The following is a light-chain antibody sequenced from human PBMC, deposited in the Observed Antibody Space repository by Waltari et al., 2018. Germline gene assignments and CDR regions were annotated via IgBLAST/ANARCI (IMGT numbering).Light chain of an antibody. V-gene: IGKV3-20*01. J-gene: IGKJ2*01. CDR3: QQYGSSVMYT. Sequence: VLTQSPVILSLSPGESATLSCRASQRLSKNYLAWYRQKPGLAPTLLIYCASSRATCIPDRFSGSWSGTDFNLTINRLEPEDFAVYYCQQYGSSVMYTFGQGTKLEIK. CDR2: CAS. CDR1: QRLSKNY.